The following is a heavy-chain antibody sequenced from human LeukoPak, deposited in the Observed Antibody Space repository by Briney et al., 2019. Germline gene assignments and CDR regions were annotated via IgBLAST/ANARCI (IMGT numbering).Heavy chain of an antibody. CDR2: IRSKANSYAT. D-gene: IGHD6-13*01. CDR1: GFTFSGSA. V-gene: IGHV3-73*01. J-gene: IGHJ4*02. Sequence: GGSLKLSCAASGFTFSGSAMRVVRQASGKGLEWVGLIRSKANSYATAYAASVKGRFTISRDDSKNTAYLQMNSLKTEDTAVYYCTRPGIAAAGIRDYWGQGTLVTVSS. CDR3: TRPGIAAAGIRDY.